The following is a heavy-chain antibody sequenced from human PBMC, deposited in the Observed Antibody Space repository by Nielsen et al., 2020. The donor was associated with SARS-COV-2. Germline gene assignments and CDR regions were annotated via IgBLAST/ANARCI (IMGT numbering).Heavy chain of an antibody. J-gene: IGHJ6*02. CDR2: MNPNSGNT. CDR3: ASYIAARPSYYYYGMDV. V-gene: IGHV1-8*01. Sequence: VSVKVSCKASGYTFTSYDINWVRQATGQGLEWMGWMNPNSGNTGYAQKFQGRVTMTRNTSISTAYMELSSLRSEDTAVYYCASYIAARPSYYYYGMDVWGQGTTVTVSS. CDR1: GYTFTSYD. D-gene: IGHD6-6*01.